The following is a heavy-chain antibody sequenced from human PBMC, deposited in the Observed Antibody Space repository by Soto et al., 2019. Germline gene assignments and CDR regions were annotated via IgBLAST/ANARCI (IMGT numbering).Heavy chain of an antibody. Sequence: GGSLRLSCAASGFTFSSYGMHWVRQAPGKGLEWVAVISYDGSNKYYADSVKGRFTISRDNSKNTLYLQMNSLRAEDTAVYYCAKVIGVYGSGSYRYYYGMDVWGQGTTVTVSS. J-gene: IGHJ6*02. CDR3: AKVIGVYGSGSYRYYYGMDV. CDR2: ISYDGSNK. V-gene: IGHV3-30*18. CDR1: GFTFSSYG. D-gene: IGHD3-10*01.